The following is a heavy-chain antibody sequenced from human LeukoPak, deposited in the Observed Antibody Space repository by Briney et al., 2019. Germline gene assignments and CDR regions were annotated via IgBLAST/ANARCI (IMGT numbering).Heavy chain of an antibody. J-gene: IGHJ4*02. Sequence: SETLSLTCTVSGGSVSSGSYYWSWIRQPPGKGLEWIGYIYYSGSTNYNPSLKSRVTISVDTSKNQFSLKLSSATAADTAVYYCARGVYTAYFDYWGQGTLVTVSS. D-gene: IGHD5-18*01. CDR1: GGSVSSGSYY. CDR2: IYYSGST. CDR3: ARGVYTAYFDY. V-gene: IGHV4-61*01.